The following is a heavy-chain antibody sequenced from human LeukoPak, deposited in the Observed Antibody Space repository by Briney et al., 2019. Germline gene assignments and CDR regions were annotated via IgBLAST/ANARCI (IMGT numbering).Heavy chain of an antibody. CDR1: GYTFTSYG. D-gene: IGHD2-2*01. J-gene: IGHJ4*02. CDR3: ARARGEVVPAAAPFDY. CDR2: ISAYNGNT. V-gene: IGHV1-18*04. Sequence: GASVKVSCKASGYTFTSYGISWVRRAPGQGLEWMGWISAYNGNTNYAQKLQGRVTMTTDTSTSTAYMELRSLRSDDTAVYYCARARGEVVPAAAPFDYWGQGTLVTVSS.